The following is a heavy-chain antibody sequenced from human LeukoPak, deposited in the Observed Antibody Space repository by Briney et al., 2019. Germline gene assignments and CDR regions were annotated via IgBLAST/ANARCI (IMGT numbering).Heavy chain of an antibody. J-gene: IGHJ4*02. CDR1: GYSISSGYY. V-gene: IGHV4-38-2*02. CDR2: IYHSGST. Sequence: TSETLSLTCAVSGYSISSGYYWGWIRQPPGKVLEWIGSIYHSGSTYYNPSLKSRVTISVDTSKNQFSLKLSSVTAADTAVYYCARDLSGSYQILDYWGEGTLVTVSS. D-gene: IGHD1-26*01. CDR3: ARDLSGSYQILDY.